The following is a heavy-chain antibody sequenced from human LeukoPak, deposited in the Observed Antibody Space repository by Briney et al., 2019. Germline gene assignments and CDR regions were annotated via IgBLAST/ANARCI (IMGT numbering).Heavy chain of an antibody. V-gene: IGHV3-33*08. D-gene: IGHD3-10*01. CDR3: ATFGELLRGY. J-gene: IGHJ4*02. CDR2: IWYDGSNK. CDR1: GFTFSSYA. Sequence: GGSLRLSCAASGFTFSSYAMHWVRQAPGKGLEWVAVIWYDGSNKYYADSVKGRFTISRDNSKNTLYLQMNSLRAEDTAVYYCATFGELLRGYWGQGTLVTVSS.